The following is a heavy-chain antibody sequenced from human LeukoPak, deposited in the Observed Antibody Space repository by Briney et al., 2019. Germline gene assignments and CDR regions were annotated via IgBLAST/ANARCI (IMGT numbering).Heavy chain of an antibody. V-gene: IGHV4-59*01. CDR1: GGSIGSYH. CDR2: VHYTWNT. Sequence: SETLSLTCSVSGGSIGSYHWSWIRQPPVKGLEWIGHVHYTWNTKYNPSLTGRVSISLDRSKNQFSLSLSSLTAADTAVYYCARVASKGGMDVWGQGTTVIVSS. CDR3: ARVASKGGMDV. J-gene: IGHJ6*02.